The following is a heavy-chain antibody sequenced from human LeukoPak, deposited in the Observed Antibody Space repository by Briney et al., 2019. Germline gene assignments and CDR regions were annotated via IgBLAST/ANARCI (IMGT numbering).Heavy chain of an antibody. CDR3: ARDKITMVRGVPLSKARDGMDV. CDR1: GFTFSDYY. J-gene: IGHJ6*02. V-gene: IGHV3-11*01. CDR2: ISSSGSTI. Sequence: GGSLRLSCAASGFTFSDYYMSWIRQAPGKGLEWVSYISSSGSTIYYADAVKGRFTISRDNAKSSLYLQMNSLRAEDTAVYYCARDKITMVRGVPLSKARDGMDVWGQGTTVTVSS. D-gene: IGHD3-10*01.